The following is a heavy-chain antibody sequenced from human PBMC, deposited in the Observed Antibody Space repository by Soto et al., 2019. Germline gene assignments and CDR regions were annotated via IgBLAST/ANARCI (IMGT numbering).Heavy chain of an antibody. CDR3: ARDGYYDSGSYGMDI. J-gene: IGHJ6*02. CDR2: ISDYNGNT. D-gene: IGHD3-10*01. CDR1: GYTFNNYG. Sequence: QVQLVQSGAEVKKPGASVKVSCKTSGYTFNNYGISWVRQAPGQGLEWMGWISDYNGNTNYPQKFQGRVTMTTDTSTKTVYMVLTSLRSDDTPVYYCARDGYYDSGSYGMDIWGRWTAVTVSS. V-gene: IGHV1-18*01.